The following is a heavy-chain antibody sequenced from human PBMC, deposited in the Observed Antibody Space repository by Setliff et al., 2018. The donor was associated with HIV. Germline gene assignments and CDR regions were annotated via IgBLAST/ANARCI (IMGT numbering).Heavy chain of an antibody. CDR3: SADVPEVSSPIDY. Sequence: PGESLKISCRASGFTFKTAWLSWIRQAPGKGLEWVGRIKTESDGGARESAAPVAAPVKGRFTVSRDDSKNTLYLQMDSLRTEDTAVYYCSADVPEVSSPIDYWGQGTLVTVSS. V-gene: IGHV3-15*01. J-gene: IGHJ4*02. D-gene: IGHD2-8*01. CDR1: GFTFKTAW. CDR2: IKTESDGGAR.